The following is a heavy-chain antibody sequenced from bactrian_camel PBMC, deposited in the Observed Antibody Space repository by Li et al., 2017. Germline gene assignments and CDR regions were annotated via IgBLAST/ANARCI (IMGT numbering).Heavy chain of an antibody. D-gene: IGHD1*01. J-gene: IGHJ4*01. V-gene: IGHV3S55*01. Sequence: VQLVESGGESVQAGGSMTLSCAASGYTADKYCMGWFRQIPGKEREGVAAVNYDGSATYAGSVKGRFTVSKDSAKNILTLRMSSLKPGDTAMYYCAAEPVGCWPPLLRSAYAHWGQGTQVTVS. CDR1: GYTADKYC. CDR2: VNYDGSA. CDR3: AAEPVGCWPPLLRSAYAH.